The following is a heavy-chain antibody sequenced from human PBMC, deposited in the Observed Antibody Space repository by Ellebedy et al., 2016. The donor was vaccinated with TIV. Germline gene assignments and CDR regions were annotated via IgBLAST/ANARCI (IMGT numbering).Heavy chain of an antibody. CDR1: GFTFSSYG. CDR2: IKSKTDGGTT. Sequence: GESLKISCAASGFTFSSYGMHWVRQAPGKGLEWVGRIKSKTDGGTTDYAAPVKGRFTISRDDSKNTLYLQMNSLKTEDTAVYYCTTDYGMDVWGQGTTVTVSS. CDR3: TTDYGMDV. J-gene: IGHJ6*02. V-gene: IGHV3-15*07.